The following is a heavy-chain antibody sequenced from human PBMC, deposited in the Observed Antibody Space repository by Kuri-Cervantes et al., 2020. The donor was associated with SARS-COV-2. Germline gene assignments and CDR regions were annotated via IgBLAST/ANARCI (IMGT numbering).Heavy chain of an antibody. Sequence: GESLKISCAASGFMFSRYWMSWVRQAPGKGLEWVANINEDGSEKYYVDSVKSRFTISRDNAKNTLYLQMNSLRAEDTAVYYCARAFLRGGSDYWGQGTLVTVSS. CDR1: GFMFSRYW. V-gene: IGHV3-7*01. CDR2: INEDGSEK. CDR3: ARAFLRGGSDY. J-gene: IGHJ4*02. D-gene: IGHD1-26*01.